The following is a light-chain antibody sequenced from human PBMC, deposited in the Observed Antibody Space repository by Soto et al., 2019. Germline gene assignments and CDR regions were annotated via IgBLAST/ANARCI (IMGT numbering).Light chain of an antibody. CDR1: QRVSSSY. CDR2: GAS. CDR3: QQYSSSPALFA. J-gene: IGKJ3*01. Sequence: EIVLTQSPGTLSLSPGERATLSCRASQRVSSSYLAWYQQKPGQAPRLLIYGASSRATGIPDRFSGSGSGTDFTLTISRLEPEDFAVYYCQQYSSSPALFAFGPGTKVDIK. V-gene: IGKV3-20*01.